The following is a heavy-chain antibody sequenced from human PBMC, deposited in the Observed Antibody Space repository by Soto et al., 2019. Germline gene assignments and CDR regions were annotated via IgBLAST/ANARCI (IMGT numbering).Heavy chain of an antibody. J-gene: IGHJ4*02. D-gene: IGHD6-19*01. CDR3: ARKHCSGEEDDF. CDR2: IYGDGRT. V-gene: IGHV3-66*01. Sequence: GGSLRLSCAASGFSVSSDFTSWVRQAPGKGPEWVAVIYGDGRTFYADSVKGRFTISSDNSKNTLYLQMNSLRAEDTAVYFCARKHCSGEEDDFWGQGTLVTVSS. CDR1: GFSVSSDF.